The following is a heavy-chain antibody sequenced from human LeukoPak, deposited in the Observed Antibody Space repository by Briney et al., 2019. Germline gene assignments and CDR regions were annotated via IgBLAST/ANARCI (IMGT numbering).Heavy chain of an antibody. CDR2: IYYSGST. V-gene: IGHV4-30-4*01. Sequence: SQTLSLTRTVSGGSISSGDYYWSWIRQPPGKGLEWIGYIYYSGSTYYSPSLKSRVTISVDTSKNQFSLKLSSVTAADTAVYYCARVAHIVVVPEQNYYYGMDVWGQGTTVTVSS. CDR3: ARVAHIVVVPEQNYYYGMDV. D-gene: IGHD2-2*01. CDR1: GGSISSGDYY. J-gene: IGHJ6*02.